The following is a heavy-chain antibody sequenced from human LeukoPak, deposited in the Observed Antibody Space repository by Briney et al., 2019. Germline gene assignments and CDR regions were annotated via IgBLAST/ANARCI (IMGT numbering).Heavy chain of an antibody. V-gene: IGHV3-30*02. CDR3: AKDHSGSVFPRDFDY. Sequence: GGSLRLSCAASGFTFSSYDMHWVRQAPGKGLEWVAFIRYDGSNKYYADSVKGRFTISRDNSKNTLYLQMNSLRAEDTAVYYCAKDHSGSVFPRDFDYWGQGTLVTVSS. CDR1: GFTFSSYD. CDR2: IRYDGSNK. D-gene: IGHD1-26*01. J-gene: IGHJ4*02.